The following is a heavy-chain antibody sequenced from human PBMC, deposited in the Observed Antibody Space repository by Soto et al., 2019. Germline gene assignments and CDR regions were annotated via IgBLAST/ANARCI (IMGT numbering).Heavy chain of an antibody. V-gene: IGHV3-33*01. Sequence: QVELVESGGGVVQPGRSLRLSCEASGFTFRSYGMSWVRQAPGKGLGWVAVLWPDGSHETYADAVKGRFTISRDNSKNTVFLQMNSLRAEDTAVYYCARSTLEWLLVFDFWGQGTQVTVSS. CDR3: ARSTLEWLLVFDF. J-gene: IGHJ4*02. CDR1: GFTFRSYG. D-gene: IGHD3-3*01. CDR2: LWPDGSHE.